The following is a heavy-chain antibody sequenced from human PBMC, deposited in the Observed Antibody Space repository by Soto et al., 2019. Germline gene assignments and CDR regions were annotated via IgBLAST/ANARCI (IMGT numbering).Heavy chain of an antibody. CDR3: AKDRPVKGRSGSLSS. Sequence: GGALRLSSAASGFTCSAYGMHWVRQAPGKGLEWVALISHDGSNKYYADSVKGRFTISRDNSKNTLYLQMNSLRAEDTTIYYCAKDRPVKGRSGSLSSWGQGTMVTVSS. V-gene: IGHV3-30*18. CDR1: GFTCSAYG. J-gene: IGHJ5*02. D-gene: IGHD1-26*01. CDR2: ISHDGSNK.